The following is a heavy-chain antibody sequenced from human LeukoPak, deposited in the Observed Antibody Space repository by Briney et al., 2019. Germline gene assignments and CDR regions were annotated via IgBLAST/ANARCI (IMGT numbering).Heavy chain of an antibody. J-gene: IGHJ4*02. CDR3: ARDISGTGGNFDY. Sequence: SEPLSLTCTVSGVSISTYYWSWIRQPPGKGLEWIGYIYYTGSTNYNPSLKSRVTISVDTSRNQFSLKLSSVTAADTAVYYCARDISGTGGNFDYWGQGTLVTVSS. V-gene: IGHV4-59*01. D-gene: IGHD2-15*01. CDR1: GVSISTYY. CDR2: IYYTGST.